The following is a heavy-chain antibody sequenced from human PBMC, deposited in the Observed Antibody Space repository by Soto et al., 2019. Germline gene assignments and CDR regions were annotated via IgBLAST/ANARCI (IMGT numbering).Heavy chain of an antibody. D-gene: IGHD6-19*01. CDR1: GDTFSSYA. Sequence: GASVKVSCKASGDTFSSYALSWVRQAPGQGLEWLGGIIPMFGTANYAQKFQGRVTMTRDTSISTAYMELSRLTSDDTAVYYCASAAVTGTAGLDFWGQGTQVTVSS. CDR3: ASAAVTGTAGLDF. J-gene: IGHJ4*02. CDR2: IIPMFGTA. V-gene: IGHV1-69*05.